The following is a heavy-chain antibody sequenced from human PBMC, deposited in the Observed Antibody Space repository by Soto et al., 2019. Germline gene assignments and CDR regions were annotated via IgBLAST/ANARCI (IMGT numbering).Heavy chain of an antibody. V-gene: IGHV3-23*01. J-gene: IGHJ4*02. Sequence: AGGSLRLSCAASGFTFSSYAMSWVRQAPGKGLEWVSAISGSGGSTYYADSVKGRFTISRDNSKNTLYLQMNSLRAEDTAVYYCAKDWGPGRNYYFDYWGQGTLVTVSS. D-gene: IGHD3-16*01. CDR1: GFTFSSYA. CDR3: AKDWGPGRNYYFDY. CDR2: ISGSGGST.